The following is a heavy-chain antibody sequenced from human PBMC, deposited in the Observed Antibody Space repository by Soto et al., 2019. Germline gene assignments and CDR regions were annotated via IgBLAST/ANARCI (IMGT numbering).Heavy chain of an antibody. CDR1: GGTFSSYA. V-gene: IGHV1-69*05. CDR2: IIPIFGTA. CDR3: ASHGITGTWVYYYGMDV. J-gene: IGHJ6*02. Sequence: QVQLVQSGAEVKKPGSSVKVSCKASGGTFSSYAISWVRQAPGQGLEWMGGIIPIFGTANYAQKFQGRVTFPPXESTSTAYMELSSLRSEDTAVYYCASHGITGTWVYYYGMDVWGQGTTVTVSS. D-gene: IGHD1-7*01.